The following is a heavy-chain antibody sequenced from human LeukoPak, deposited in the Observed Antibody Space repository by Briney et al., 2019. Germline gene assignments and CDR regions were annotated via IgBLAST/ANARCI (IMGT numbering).Heavy chain of an antibody. D-gene: IGHD1-26*01. J-gene: IGHJ4*02. CDR2: IIIGSGGST. CDR1: GLTLSTYA. CDR3: AKSTTVSAGMTFDS. V-gene: IGHV3-23*01. Sequence: GGPLRLSCEASGLTLSTYAMSWVRQAPGRGLEWVSAIIIGSGGSTYYADSVKGRFTISRDSSKNTLYLDMDSLRVEDTAIYHCAKSTTVSAGMTFDSWGQGTLVTVSS.